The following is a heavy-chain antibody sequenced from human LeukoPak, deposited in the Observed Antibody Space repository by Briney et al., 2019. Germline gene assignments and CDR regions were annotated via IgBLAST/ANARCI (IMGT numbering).Heavy chain of an antibody. Sequence: ASVKVSCKASGYKFTGYYMHWVRQAPGQGLEWMGWINPNIGGTNYAQKFQGRVTMTRDTSISTAYMELSSLRSDDTAVYYCAREGPLRLPYFDPWSQGTLVTVSS. CDR3: AREGPLRLPYFDP. CDR2: INPNIGGT. D-gene: IGHD4-17*01. CDR1: GYKFTGYY. V-gene: IGHV1-2*02. J-gene: IGHJ5*02.